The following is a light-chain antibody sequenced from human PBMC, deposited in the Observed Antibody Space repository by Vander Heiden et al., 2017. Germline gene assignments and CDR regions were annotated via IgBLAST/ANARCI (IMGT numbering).Light chain of an antibody. Sequence: DIVFTQSPATLSLSPGERATLSCRASQSVSSYLAWYQQKPGQAPRLLIYDASTRATGIPARFSGSGSETDFTLTISSLELEDFAVYYCQLRTHGPPNLTFGGGTKVEIK. CDR1: QSVSSY. J-gene: IGKJ4*01. CDR3: QLRTHGPPNLT. V-gene: IGKV3-11*01. CDR2: DAS.